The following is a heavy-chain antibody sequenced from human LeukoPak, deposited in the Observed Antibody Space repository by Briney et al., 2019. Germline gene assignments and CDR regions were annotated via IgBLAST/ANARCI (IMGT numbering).Heavy chain of an antibody. J-gene: IGHJ3*02. V-gene: IGHV3-20*01. CDR2: INWNGGST. CDR3: ASALSGDYRDAFDI. Sequence: GGSLRPSCAASGVTFDDYGMSWVRQAPGKGLEWVSGINWNGGSTGYADSVKGRFTISRDNAKNSLYLQMNSLRAEDTALYHCASALSGDYRDAFDIWGQGTMVTVSS. CDR1: GVTFDDYG. D-gene: IGHD4-11*01.